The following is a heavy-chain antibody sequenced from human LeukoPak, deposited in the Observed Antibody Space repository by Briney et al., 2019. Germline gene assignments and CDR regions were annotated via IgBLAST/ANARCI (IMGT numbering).Heavy chain of an antibody. CDR1: GGSISSGGYY. V-gene: IGHV4-31*03. J-gene: IGHJ5*02. D-gene: IGHD2-2*01. Sequence: SETLCLTCTVSGGSISSGGYYWSWIRQHPGKGLEWIGYIYYSGSTYYNPSLKSRVTISVDTSKYQISLKLSSVTAADTAVYYCARDNIIVVPAAIQIYNWFDPWGQGTLVTVSS. CDR2: IYYSGST. CDR3: ARDNIIVVPAAIQIYNWFDP.